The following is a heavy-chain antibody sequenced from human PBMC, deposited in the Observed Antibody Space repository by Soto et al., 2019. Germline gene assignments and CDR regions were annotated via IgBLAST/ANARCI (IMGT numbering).Heavy chain of an antibody. J-gene: IGHJ4*02. CDR3: ARHGVGWELLRDAYYFDY. CDR2: IYYSGST. V-gene: IGHV4-39*01. Sequence: QLQLQESGPGLVKPSETLSLTCTVSGGSISSSSYYWGWIRQPPGKGLEWIGSIYYSGSTYYNPSLKSRVTISVDTSKNQFSLKLSSVTAADTAVYYCARHGVGWELLRDAYYFDYWGQGTLVTVSS. CDR1: GGSISSSSYY. D-gene: IGHD1-26*01.